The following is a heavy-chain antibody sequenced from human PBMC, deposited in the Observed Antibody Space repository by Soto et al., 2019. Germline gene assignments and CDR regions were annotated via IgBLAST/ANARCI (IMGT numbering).Heavy chain of an antibody. Sequence: PSETLSLTCTVSGGSINSGGYYWSWIRQHPGKGLEWIGSIYYTGSTYYNPSLKSRVTMSVDTSKNQFSLRLSSVTAADTAIYNFARAGTPGYCGGGTCYVHSWGQGPLVPVSS. CDR2: IYYTGST. CDR1: GGSINSGGYY. V-gene: IGHV4-31*03. CDR3: ARAGTPGYCGGGTCYVHS. J-gene: IGHJ4*02. D-gene: IGHD2-15*01.